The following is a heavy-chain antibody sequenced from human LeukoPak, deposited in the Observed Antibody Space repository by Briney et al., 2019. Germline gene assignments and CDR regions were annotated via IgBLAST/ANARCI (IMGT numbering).Heavy chain of an antibody. V-gene: IGHV3-21*01. CDR2: IGKSGIYA. CDR3: AIFGPSHGSFGG. CDR1: DFTLSSYD. Sequence: GGSLRLSCAASDFTLSSYDMNWVRKAPGKGLEWVSSIGKSGIYAYYADSVKGRFTISRDNAKNSLFLQMNNLRVEDTALYYCAIFGPSHGSFGGWGQGTLVTVSS. D-gene: IGHD1-26*01. J-gene: IGHJ4*02.